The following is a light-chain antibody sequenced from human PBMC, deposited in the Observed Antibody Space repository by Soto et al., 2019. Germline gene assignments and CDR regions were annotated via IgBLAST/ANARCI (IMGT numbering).Light chain of an antibody. J-gene: IGLJ2*01. CDR3: SSYTSSSTFVV. CDR2: DVN. Sequence: QSALTQPASVSGSPGQSITIPCTGTSSDVGGYNYVSWYQQNPGKAPKLMIYDVNNRPSGVSNRFSGSKSANTASLTISGLQREDEADYYCSSYTSSSTFVVFGGGTKLTVL. CDR1: SSDVGGYNY. V-gene: IGLV2-14*01.